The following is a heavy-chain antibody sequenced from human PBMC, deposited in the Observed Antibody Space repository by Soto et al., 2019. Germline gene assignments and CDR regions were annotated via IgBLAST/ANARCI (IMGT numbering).Heavy chain of an antibody. Sequence: PGESLKISCKGSGYSFTSYWIGWVRQMPGKGLEWMGIIYPGDSDTRYSPSFQGQVTISADKSISTAYLQWSSLKASDTALYYCARLDRALKEWLRLGCFDYWGQGTLVTVSS. CDR2: IYPGDSDT. V-gene: IGHV5-51*01. D-gene: IGHD5-12*01. CDR1: GYSFTSYW. CDR3: ARLDRALKEWLRLGCFDY. J-gene: IGHJ4*02.